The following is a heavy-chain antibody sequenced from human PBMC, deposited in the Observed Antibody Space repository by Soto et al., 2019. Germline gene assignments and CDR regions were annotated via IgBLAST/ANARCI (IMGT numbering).Heavy chain of an antibody. CDR2: FSAGGRA. CDR3: AEESMAEHYGDPLFDH. D-gene: IGHD4-17*01. CDR1: GFSFSSYA. V-gene: IGHV3-23*01. J-gene: IGHJ4*02. Sequence: EVQLLESGGGLVQPGGSLRLSCEASGFSFSSYALSWVRQAPGKGLEWVSTFSAGGRAYYADSVKGRFTIAKDFSKNTLHLQTNSPRAEATAVYYCAEESMAEHYGDPLFDHWGQGTRVTVSS.